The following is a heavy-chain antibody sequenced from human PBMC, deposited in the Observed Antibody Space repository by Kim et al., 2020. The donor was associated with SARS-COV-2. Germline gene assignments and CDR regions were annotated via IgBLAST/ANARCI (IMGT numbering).Heavy chain of an antibody. V-gene: IGHV3-72*01. Sequence: GGSLRLSCAASGFTCSDHYMDWVRQAPGKGLEWVGRTRNKANSYTTEYAASVKGRFTVSRDDSKNSVYLQMNSLKIEDTAVYDCVRVSGSYSFDYWCQGT. CDR3: VRVSGSYSFDY. D-gene: IGHD1-26*01. J-gene: IGHJ4*02. CDR2: TRNKANSYTT. CDR1: GFTCSDHY.